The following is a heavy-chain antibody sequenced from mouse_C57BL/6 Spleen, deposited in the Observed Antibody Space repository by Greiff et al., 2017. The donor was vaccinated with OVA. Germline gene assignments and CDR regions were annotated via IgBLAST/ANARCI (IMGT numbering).Heavy chain of an antibody. V-gene: IGHV3-6*01. Sequence: EVKLQESGPGLVKPSQSLSLTCSVTGYSITSGYYWNWIRQFPGNKPEWMGYISYDGSNNYNPSLKNRISITRDTSKNQFFLKLNSVTTEDTATYYCARIYDGYFDYWGQGTTLTVSS. CDR3: ARIYDGYFDY. CDR2: ISYDGSN. D-gene: IGHD2-3*01. J-gene: IGHJ2*01. CDR1: GYSITSGYY.